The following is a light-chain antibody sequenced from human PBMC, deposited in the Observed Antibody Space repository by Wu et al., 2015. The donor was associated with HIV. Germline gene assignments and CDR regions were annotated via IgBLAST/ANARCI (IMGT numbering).Light chain of an antibody. CDR1: QSVSSIY. CDR2: GTS. J-gene: IGKJ4*01. CDR3: QQRSNWPLT. Sequence: EIVLTQSPGTLSLSPGERATLSCRASQSVSSIYLAWYQHKPGQAPRLLIYGTSSRATGIPDRFSGSGSGTDFTLIISRLEPEDFAVYYCQQRSNWPLTFGGGTKVEIK. V-gene: IGKV3D-20*02.